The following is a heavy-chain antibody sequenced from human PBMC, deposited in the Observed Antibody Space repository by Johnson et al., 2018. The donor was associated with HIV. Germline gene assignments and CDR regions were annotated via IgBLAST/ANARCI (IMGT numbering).Heavy chain of an antibody. CDR3: ASARQQLVRVLDAFYI. D-gene: IGHD6-13*01. CDR1: GFTFDDYA. J-gene: IGHJ3*02. V-gene: IGHV3-30-3*01. CDR2: ISYDGSNK. Sequence: QVQLVESGGGLVKPGGSLRLSCAASGFTFDDYAMHWVRQAPGKGLEWVAVISYDGSNKYYADSVKGRFTISRDNSKNTLYLQMNSLRAEDTAVYYCASARQQLVRVLDAFYIWGQGTMVTVSS.